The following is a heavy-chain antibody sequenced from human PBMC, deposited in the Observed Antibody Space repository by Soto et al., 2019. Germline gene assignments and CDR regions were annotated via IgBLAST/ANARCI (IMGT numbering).Heavy chain of an antibody. CDR3: ARHNYDFWSGHYSLDY. D-gene: IGHD3-3*01. Sequence: PSETLSLTCTVSGGSISSSSYYWGWIRQPPGKGLEWIGSIYYSGSTYYNPSLKSRVTISVDTSINQFSLKLSSVTAADTVLYFCARHNYDFWSGHYSLDYWGQGTLVTVSS. J-gene: IGHJ4*02. CDR1: GGSISSSSYY. V-gene: IGHV4-39*01. CDR2: IYYSGST.